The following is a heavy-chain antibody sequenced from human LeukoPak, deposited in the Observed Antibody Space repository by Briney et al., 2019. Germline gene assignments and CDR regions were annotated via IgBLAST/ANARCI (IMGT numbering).Heavy chain of an antibody. J-gene: IGHJ2*01. D-gene: IGHD5-24*01. CDR2: ISDRGSRT. CDR3: TRRAARWQFDL. V-gene: IGHV3-23*01. Sequence: GGSLRLSCAVSGITLSNYGMSWVRQAPGKGLEWVAGISDRGSRTNYADSVKGRFTISTDHPKNTLYLQMSSLRAEDTALYYCTRRAARWQFDLWGRGTLLTVSS. CDR1: GITLSNYG.